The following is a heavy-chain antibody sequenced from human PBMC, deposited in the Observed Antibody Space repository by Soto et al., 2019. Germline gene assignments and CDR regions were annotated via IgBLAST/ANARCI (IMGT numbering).Heavy chain of an antibody. D-gene: IGHD3-3*01. J-gene: IGHJ4*02. V-gene: IGHV1-46*03. Sequence: QVQLVQSGAEVKKPGASVKVSCKASGYTFTSYYMHWVRQAPGQGLEWMGIINPSGGSTSYAQKFQGRVTMTRDTSTSTVYMELSSLRSEDTAVYYCARRGFITIFGVVISYYFDYWGQGTLVTVSS. CDR1: GYTFTSYY. CDR2: INPSGGST. CDR3: ARRGFITIFGVVISYYFDY.